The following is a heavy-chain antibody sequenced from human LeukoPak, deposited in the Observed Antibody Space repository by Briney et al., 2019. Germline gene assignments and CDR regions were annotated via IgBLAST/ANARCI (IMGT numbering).Heavy chain of an antibody. CDR1: GGSISSHY. V-gene: IGHV4-59*11. CDR3: ARGPRGIAALDY. D-gene: IGHD6-25*01. CDR2: IYYSGST. Sequence: SETLSLTCTVSGGSISSHYWSWIRQPPGKGLEWIGYIYYSGSTNYNPSLKSRVTISVDTSKNQFSLKLSSVTAADTAVYYCARGPRGIAALDYWGQGTLVTVSS. J-gene: IGHJ4*02.